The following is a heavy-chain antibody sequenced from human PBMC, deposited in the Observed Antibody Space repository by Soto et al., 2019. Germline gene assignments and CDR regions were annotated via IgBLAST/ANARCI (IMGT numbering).Heavy chain of an antibody. J-gene: IGHJ4*02. CDR2: ISAYNGNT. D-gene: IGHD3-16*01. CDR3: ASGGSYFDF. CDR1: RYTFTNYG. V-gene: IGHV1-18*01. Sequence: AAVKVSCKASRYTFTNYGISWVRQAPGQGREWMGWISAYNGNTNYAQKLQGRVTMTTDTSTNTAYMELRSLRSDDTAVYYCASGGSYFDFWGQGTLVTVSS.